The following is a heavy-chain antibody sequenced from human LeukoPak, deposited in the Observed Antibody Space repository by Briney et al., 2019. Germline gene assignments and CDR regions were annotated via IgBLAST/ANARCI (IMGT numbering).Heavy chain of an antibody. D-gene: IGHD3-3*01. CDR3: ARDWYYNFWNDKLRGPNDY. V-gene: IGHV4-39*07. J-gene: IGHJ4*02. CDR2: IYHSGTT. Sequence: SETLSLTCTVSGGSISSNSYYWGWIRQPPGKGLEWIGSIYHSGTTYYNPSLRSRVTISIDTSKNQFSLKLSSVTAADTAVYYCARDWYYNFWNDKLRGPNDYWGQGTLVTVSS. CDR1: GGSISSNSYY.